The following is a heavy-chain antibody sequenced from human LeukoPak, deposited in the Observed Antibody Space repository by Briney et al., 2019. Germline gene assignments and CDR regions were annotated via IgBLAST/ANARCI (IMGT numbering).Heavy chain of an antibody. V-gene: IGHV3-66*01. J-gene: IGHJ4*02. CDR3: ARAFGAAAGYFDY. CDR1: GFTVSSNY. CDR2: IYSGGST. D-gene: IGHD6-13*01. Sequence: GGSLRLSCAASGFTVSSNYMSWVRQAPGEGLEWVSVIYSGGSTYYADSVKGRFTISRDNSKNTLYLQMNSLRAEDTAVYYCARAFGAAAGYFDYWGQGTLVAVSS.